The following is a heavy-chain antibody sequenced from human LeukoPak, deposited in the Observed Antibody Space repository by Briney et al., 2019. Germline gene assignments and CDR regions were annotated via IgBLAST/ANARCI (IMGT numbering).Heavy chain of an antibody. V-gene: IGHV1-69*05. J-gene: IGHJ4*02. CDR3: ARSLVGATHSTLDY. Sequence: SVKASCKASGGTFSSYAISWVRQAPGQGLEWMGGIIPIFGTANYAQKFQGRVTITTDESTSTAYMELSSLRSEDTAVYYCARSLVGATHSTLDYWGQGTLVTVSS. D-gene: IGHD1-26*01. CDR2: IIPIFGTA. CDR1: GGTFSSYA.